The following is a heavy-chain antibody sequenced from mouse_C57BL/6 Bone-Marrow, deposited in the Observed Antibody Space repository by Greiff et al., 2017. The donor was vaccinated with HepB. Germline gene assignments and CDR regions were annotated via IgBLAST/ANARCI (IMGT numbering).Heavy chain of an antibody. CDR2: SRNKANDYTT. CDR1: GFTFSDFY. D-gene: IGHD1-1*02. J-gene: IGHJ4*01. V-gene: IGHV7-1*01. Sequence: EVQGVESGGGLVQSGRSLRLSCATSGFTFSDFYMEWVRQAPGKGLEWIAASRNKANDYTTEYSASVKGRFIVSRDTSQSILYLQMNALRAEDTAIYYCARDALYGPYAMDYWGQGTSVTVSS. CDR3: ARDALYGPYAMDY.